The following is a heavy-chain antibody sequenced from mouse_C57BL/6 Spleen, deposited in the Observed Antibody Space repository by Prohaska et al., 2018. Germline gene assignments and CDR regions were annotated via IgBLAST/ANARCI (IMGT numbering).Heavy chain of an antibody. CDR3: ARRGDYFDY. CDR2: INPNNGGT. V-gene: IGHV1-18*01. J-gene: IGHJ2*01. Sequence: HGKSLEWIGDINPNNGGTIYNQKFKGKATLTVDKSSSTAYMELRSLTSEDTAVYYCARRGDYFDYWGQGTTLTVSS.